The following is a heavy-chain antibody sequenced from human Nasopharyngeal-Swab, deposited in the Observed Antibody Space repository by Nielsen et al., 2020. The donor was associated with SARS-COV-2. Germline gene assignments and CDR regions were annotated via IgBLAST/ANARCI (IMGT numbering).Heavy chain of an antibody. D-gene: IGHD6-19*01. CDR1: GFTFDDYT. J-gene: IGHJ4*02. CDR3: ARGESIAVAGTIATLFDY. Sequence: GESLKISCAASGFTFDDYTMHWVRQAPGKGLEWVSLISWDGGSTYYADSVKGRFTISRDNSKNTLYLQMNSLRAEDTAVYYCARGESIAVAGTIATLFDYWGQGTLVTVSS. CDR2: ISWDGGST. V-gene: IGHV3-43*01.